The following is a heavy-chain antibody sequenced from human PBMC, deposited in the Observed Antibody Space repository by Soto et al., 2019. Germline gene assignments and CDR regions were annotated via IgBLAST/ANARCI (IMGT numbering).Heavy chain of an antibody. CDR2: ISGSGGST. CDR3: AKDSPRYCSGGSCYSVGYFDY. V-gene: IGHV3-23*01. J-gene: IGHJ4*02. Sequence: GGSLRLSCAASGFTFSSYAMSWVRQAPGKGLEWVSAISGSGGSTYYADSVKGRFTISRDNSKNTLYLQMNSLRAEDTAVYYCAKDSPRYCSGGSCYSVGYFDYWGQGTLVTVSS. CDR1: GFTFSSYA. D-gene: IGHD2-15*01.